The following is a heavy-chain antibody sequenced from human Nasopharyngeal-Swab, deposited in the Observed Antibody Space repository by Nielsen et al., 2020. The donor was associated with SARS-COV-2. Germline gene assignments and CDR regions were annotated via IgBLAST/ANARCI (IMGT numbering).Heavy chain of an antibody. D-gene: IGHD3-16*01. J-gene: IGHJ6*02. CDR3: ARGAYRLLDV. Sequence: GGSLRLSCAASDFTVSGNYMTWVRQAPGKGLEWVSVMYSDDRTDYSDSVRGRFTVSRDNSKNTLYLQMSGLRVEDTAVYYCARGAYRLLDVWGQGTAVTVSS. CDR1: DFTVSGNY. V-gene: IGHV3-53*01. CDR2: MYSDDRT.